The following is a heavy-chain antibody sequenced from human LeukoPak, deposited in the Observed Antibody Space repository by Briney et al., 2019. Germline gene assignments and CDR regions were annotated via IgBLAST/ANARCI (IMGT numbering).Heavy chain of an antibody. CDR2: IYPDDSET. D-gene: IGHD3-22*01. J-gene: IGHJ4*02. Sequence: GESLKISCKGSGYSFTNYWIGWVRQMPGKGLEWMGIIYPDDSETRYSPSFQGQVTISADKSITTAYLQWNSLKASDTAMYYCARSYYDSSGYYYSSFDYWGQGTLVTVSS. CDR3: ARSYYDSSGYYYSSFDY. CDR1: GYSFTNYW. V-gene: IGHV5-51*01.